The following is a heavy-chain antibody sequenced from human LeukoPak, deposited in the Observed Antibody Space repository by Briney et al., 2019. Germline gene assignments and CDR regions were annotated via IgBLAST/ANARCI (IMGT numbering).Heavy chain of an antibody. D-gene: IGHD3-22*01. J-gene: IGHJ5*02. CDR1: GGSFSGYY. CDR2: INQSGST. CDR3: ARGQATYYYDTRGNWFDP. Sequence: SETLSLSCGVYGGSFSGYYWSWIRQPAGKGLEWIGEINQSGSTNYNPSLKSRVTISIDMAKNQFSLKLSSVTAADTAVYYCARGQATYYYDTRGNWFDPWGQGTLVTVSS. V-gene: IGHV4-34*01.